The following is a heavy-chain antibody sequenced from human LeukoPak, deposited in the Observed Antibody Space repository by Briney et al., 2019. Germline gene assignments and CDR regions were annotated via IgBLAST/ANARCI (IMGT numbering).Heavy chain of an antibody. D-gene: IGHD4-17*01. Sequence: GGSLRLSCAASGFTFSGSAVNWVRQASGKGLEWVGRVRSKPNSYATTYAASVKGGFTISRDDSKNTAYLQMNTLKTEDTAVYYCTTSGDYGDYVSDYWGQGTLVTVSS. CDR1: GFTFSGSA. V-gene: IGHV3-73*01. J-gene: IGHJ4*02. CDR3: TTSGDYGDYVSDY. CDR2: VRSKPNSYAT.